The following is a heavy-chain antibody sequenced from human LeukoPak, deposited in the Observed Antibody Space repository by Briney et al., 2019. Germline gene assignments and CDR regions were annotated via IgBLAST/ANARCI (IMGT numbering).Heavy chain of an antibody. J-gene: IGHJ4*02. CDR1: GGSFSGYY. CDR3: ARVSRYYIAVAGFDY. D-gene: IGHD6-19*01. V-gene: IGHV4-34*01. CDR2: INHSGST. Sequence: SETLSLTCAVYGGSFSGYYWSWIRQPPGKGLEWIGEINHSGSTNYNPSLKSRVTISVDTSKNQFSLKLSSVTAADTAVYYCARVSRYYIAVAGFDYWGQGTLVTVSS.